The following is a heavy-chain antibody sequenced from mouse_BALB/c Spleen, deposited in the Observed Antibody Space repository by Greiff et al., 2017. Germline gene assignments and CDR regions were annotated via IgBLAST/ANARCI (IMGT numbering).Heavy chain of an antibody. V-gene: IGHV1-39*01. CDR3: ARNSFITTVVATPYYAMDY. CDR1: GYSFTGYN. J-gene: IGHJ4*01. CDR2: IDPYYGGT. Sequence: VHVKQSGPELEKPGASVKISCKASGYSFTGYNMNWVKQSNGKSLEWIGNIDPYYGGTSYNQKFKGKATLTVDKSSSTAYMQLKSLTSEDSAVYYCARNSFITTVVATPYYAMDYWGQGTSVTVSS. D-gene: IGHD1-1*01.